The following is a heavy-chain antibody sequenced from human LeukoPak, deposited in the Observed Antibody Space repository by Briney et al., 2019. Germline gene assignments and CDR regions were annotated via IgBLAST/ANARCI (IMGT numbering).Heavy chain of an antibody. D-gene: IGHD3-10*01. Sequence: SVKVSCKASGYTFARFGISWVRQAPGQGLEWMGGIIPIFGTANYAQKFQGRVTITADESTSTAYMELSSLRSEDTAVYYCARAITMVRGAFDYWGQGTLVTVSS. CDR1: GYTFARFG. CDR2: IIPIFGTA. J-gene: IGHJ4*02. CDR3: ARAITMVRGAFDY. V-gene: IGHV1-69*13.